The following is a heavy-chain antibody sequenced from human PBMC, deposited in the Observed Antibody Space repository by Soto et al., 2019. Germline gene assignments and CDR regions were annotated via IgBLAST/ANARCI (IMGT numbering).Heavy chain of an antibody. D-gene: IGHD6-6*01. CDR1: GFTFSSYA. J-gene: IGHJ6*02. Sequence: EVQLLESGGGLVQPGGSLRLSCAASGFTFSSYAMSWVRQAPGKGLEWVSAISGSGSSTYYADSVKGRFTISRDNSKNTLYLQMNSLRAEDTAVYYCAKDQSIAARSYYYYGMDVWGQGTTVTVSS. CDR2: ISGSGSST. CDR3: AKDQSIAARSYYYYGMDV. V-gene: IGHV3-23*01.